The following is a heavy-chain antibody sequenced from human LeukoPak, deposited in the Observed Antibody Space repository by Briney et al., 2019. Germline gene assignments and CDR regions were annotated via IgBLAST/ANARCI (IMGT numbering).Heavy chain of an antibody. CDR1: GFTFSSYS. CDR2: ISSSSSTI. CDR3: ARGYDFWSGYSFDY. D-gene: IGHD3-3*01. Sequence: PGGSLRLSCAASGFTFSSYSMNWVRQAPGKGLEWVSYISSSSSTIYYADSVKGRSTISRDNSKNTLYLQMNSLRAEDTAVYYCARGYDFWSGYSFDYWGQGTLVTVSS. V-gene: IGHV3-48*01. J-gene: IGHJ4*02.